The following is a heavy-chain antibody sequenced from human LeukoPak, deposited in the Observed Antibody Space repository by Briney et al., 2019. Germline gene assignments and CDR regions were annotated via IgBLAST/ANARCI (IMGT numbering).Heavy chain of an antibody. V-gene: IGHV3-23*01. CDR3: ARGDGYNSYYFDY. D-gene: IGHD5-24*01. Sequence: GGSLRLSCAASGFTFSSYGMSWVRQAPGKGLEWVSAISGSGGSTYYADSVKGRFTISRDNSKNTLYLQMNSLRAEDTAVYYCARGDGYNSYYFDYWGQGTLVTVSS. CDR1: GFTFSSYG. CDR2: ISGSGGST. J-gene: IGHJ4*02.